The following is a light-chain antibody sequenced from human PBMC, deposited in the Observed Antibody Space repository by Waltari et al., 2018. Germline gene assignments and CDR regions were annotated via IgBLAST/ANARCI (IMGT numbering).Light chain of an antibody. CDR2: GAS. CDR1: KSVSRT. CDR3: QHYVRLPAT. J-gene: IGKJ1*01. V-gene: IGKV3-20*01. Sequence: EMVLTQSPATRSFSPGERATLTSRASKSVSRTLAWYQQKPGQPPKLLIDGASIRATGIPDSFTGSGSGTDFSLTISSLEPEDFAIYFCQHYVRLPATFGQGTKVEIK.